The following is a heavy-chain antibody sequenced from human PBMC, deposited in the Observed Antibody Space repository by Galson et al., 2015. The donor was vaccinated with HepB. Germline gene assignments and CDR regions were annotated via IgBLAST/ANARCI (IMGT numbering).Heavy chain of an antibody. CDR1: GFTFSSYA. CDR2: ISYDGSNK. Sequence: SLRLSCAASGFTFSSYAMSWVRQAPGKGLEWVAVISYDGSNKYYADSVKGRFTISRDNSKNTLYLQMNSLRAEDTAVYYCAKLWGHNDYYDSSGSLIYYYYYMDVWGKGTTVTVSS. V-gene: IGHV3-30*18. CDR3: AKLWGHNDYYDSSGSLIYYYYYMDV. D-gene: IGHD3-22*01. J-gene: IGHJ6*03.